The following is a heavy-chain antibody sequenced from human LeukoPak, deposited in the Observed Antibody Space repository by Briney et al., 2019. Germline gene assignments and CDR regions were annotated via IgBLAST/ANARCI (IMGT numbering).Heavy chain of an antibody. V-gene: IGHV3-23*01. D-gene: IGHD3-3*01. J-gene: IGHJ6*02. CDR3: AKDAPPGEYYDFWSGYFQNTDYHYYGMGV. Sequence: SGGSLRLSCAAAGLTFGDYYMRWIRQAPGKGLEWVSAITGSGGSTYYAASVKGRFTISRDNSQNTLYLQMNSLRAEDTAVYYCAKDAPPGEYYDFWSGYFQNTDYHYYGMGVWGQGTTVTVSS. CDR1: GLTFGDYY. CDR2: ITGSGGST.